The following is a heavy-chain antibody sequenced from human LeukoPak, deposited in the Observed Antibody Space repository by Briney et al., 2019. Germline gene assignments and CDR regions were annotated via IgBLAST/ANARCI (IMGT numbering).Heavy chain of an antibody. V-gene: IGHV3-30*02. Sequence: PGGSLRLSCAASGFTFSSYGMHWVRQAPGKGLEWVAFIRYDGSNKYYADSVKGRFTISRDNSKNTLYLQMNSLRAEDTAVYYCARGALYSSSWYPEYFQHWGQGTLVTVSS. CDR3: ARGALYSSSWYPEYFQH. CDR1: GFTFSSYG. D-gene: IGHD6-13*01. J-gene: IGHJ1*01. CDR2: IRYDGSNK.